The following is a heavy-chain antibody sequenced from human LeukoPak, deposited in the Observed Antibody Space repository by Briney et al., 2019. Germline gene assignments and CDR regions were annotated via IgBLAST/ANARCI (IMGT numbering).Heavy chain of an antibody. CDR1: GFTFSSYA. J-gene: IGHJ4*02. Sequence: GGSLRLSCAASGFTFSSYAMSWVRQAPGKGLEWVSAISGSGGSTYYADSVKGRFTISRDNSKNMLYLQMNSLRAEDTAVYYCAKDSGYYYDSSGYPIFDYWGQGTLVTVSS. D-gene: IGHD3-22*01. V-gene: IGHV3-23*01. CDR2: ISGSGGST. CDR3: AKDSGYYYDSSGYPIFDY.